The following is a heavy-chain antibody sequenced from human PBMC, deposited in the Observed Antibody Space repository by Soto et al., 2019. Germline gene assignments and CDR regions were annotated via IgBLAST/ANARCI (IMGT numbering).Heavy chain of an antibody. CDR2: ISAYNGNT. V-gene: IGHV1-18*01. J-gene: IGHJ3*02. CDR3: ARDQGGGYYLDAFDI. D-gene: IGHD1-26*01. Sequence: GASVKVSCKASGYTFTSYGISWVRQAPGQGLEWMGWISAYNGNTNYAQKLQGRVTMTTDTSTSTAYMELRSLRSDDTAVYYCARDQGGGYYLDAFDIWGQGTMVTVSS. CDR1: GYTFTSYG.